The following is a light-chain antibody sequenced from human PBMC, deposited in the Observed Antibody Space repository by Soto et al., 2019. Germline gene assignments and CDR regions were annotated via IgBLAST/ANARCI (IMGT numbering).Light chain of an antibody. CDR1: QSLLYNSNNKTY. V-gene: IGKV4-1*01. CDR3: QHYYNLPVS. J-gene: IGKJ3*01. Sequence: DIVLTQAPDSLSASLGERATINCKSSQSLLYNSNNKTYLAWYQQKPGQPPRLLIYWASTRQSGVPERFSGSGIGTDFTLNITSLQAEDVAVYYCQHYYNLPVSFGTGTKVAIK. CDR2: WAS.